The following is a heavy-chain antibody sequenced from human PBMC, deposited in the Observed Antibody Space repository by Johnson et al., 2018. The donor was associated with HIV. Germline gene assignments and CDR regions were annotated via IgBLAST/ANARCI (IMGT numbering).Heavy chain of an antibody. J-gene: IGHJ3*02. Sequence: VQLVESGGGLVQPGGSPRLSCAASGFTFSNYWMSWVRQAPGKGLEWVANIKQDGSEKYYVDSVKGRFNISRDNAKNSLFLQMNSLRAEDTAVYYCARPRVSSGRNGAFDIWGQGTMVTVSS. CDR2: IKQDGSEK. D-gene: IGHD3-22*01. CDR1: GFTFSNYW. CDR3: ARPRVSSGRNGAFDI. V-gene: IGHV3-7*01.